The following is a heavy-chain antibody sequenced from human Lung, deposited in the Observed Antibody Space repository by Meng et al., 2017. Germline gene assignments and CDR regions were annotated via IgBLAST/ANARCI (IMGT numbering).Heavy chain of an antibody. CDR2: IYHSGST. CDR1: GGSVSSSNW. D-gene: IGHD3-10*01. Sequence: QVRLQESGPGLGKASGTQSLTCPVSGGSVSSSNWWGWVRQPPGKGLEWIGEIYHSGSTNYNPSLKSRVTISVDKSKNQFSLKLSSVTAADTAVYYCARGSITMVRGVSVFDPWGQGTLVTVSS. J-gene: IGHJ5*02. V-gene: IGHV4-4*02. CDR3: ARGSITMVRGVSVFDP.